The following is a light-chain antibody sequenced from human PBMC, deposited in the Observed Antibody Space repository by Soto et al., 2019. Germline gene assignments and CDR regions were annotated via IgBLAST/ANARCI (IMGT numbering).Light chain of an antibody. CDR3: SSFRSGTTL. V-gene: IGLV2-8*01. CDR1: SSDVGGYNY. J-gene: IGLJ1*01. CDR2: EVN. Sequence: QSALTQPPSASGSPGQSVTISCTGTSSDVGGYNYVSWFQHRPGKAPKLLIHEVNKRPSGVPDRFSGSKSGNTASLTVSGLQAEDEADYYCSSFRSGTTLFGTGTKVTVL.